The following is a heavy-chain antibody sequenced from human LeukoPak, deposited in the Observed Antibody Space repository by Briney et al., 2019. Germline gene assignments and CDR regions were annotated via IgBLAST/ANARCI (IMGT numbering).Heavy chain of an antibody. CDR1: GYTFTGYY. V-gene: IGHV1-2*02. J-gene: IGHJ1*01. D-gene: IGHD3-22*01. CDR2: INPNSGGT. Sequence: ASVKVSCKASGYTFTGYYMHWVRQAPGQGLEWMGWINPNSGGTNYAQKFQGRVTMTRDTTISTAYMELSRLRSDDTAVYYCARDSYYDSSGYYSSEYFQHWGQGTLVTVSS. CDR3: ARDSYYDSSGYYSSEYFQH.